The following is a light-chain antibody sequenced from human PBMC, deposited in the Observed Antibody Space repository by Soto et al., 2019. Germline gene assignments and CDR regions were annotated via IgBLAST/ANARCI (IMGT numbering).Light chain of an antibody. J-gene: IGLJ2*01. Sequence: QSVLTQPPSASGTPGQRVFISCSGSSSNIGGTNYAYWYQQLPGAAPKLIIFEVSNRPSGVSDRFSGFKSANTAYLTISGVQPEDEADYHCSSYTTIKTVVFGGGTKLTVL. CDR2: EVS. CDR1: SSNIGGTNY. V-gene: IGLV2-14*01. CDR3: SSYTTIKTVV.